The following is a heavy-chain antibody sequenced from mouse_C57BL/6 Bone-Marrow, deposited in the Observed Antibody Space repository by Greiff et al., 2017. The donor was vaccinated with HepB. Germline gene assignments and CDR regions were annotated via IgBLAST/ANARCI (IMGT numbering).Heavy chain of an antibody. V-gene: IGHV1-69*01. Sequence: QVQLQQPGAELVMPGASVKLSCKASGYTFTSYWMHWVKQRPGQGLEWIGEIDPSDSYTNYNQKFKGKSTLTVDKSSSTAYMQLSSLTSEDSAVYYCARSFSVFRFAYWGQGTLVTVSA. J-gene: IGHJ3*01. CDR3: ARSFSVFRFAY. CDR1: GYTFTSYW. D-gene: IGHD6-2*01. CDR2: IDPSDSYT.